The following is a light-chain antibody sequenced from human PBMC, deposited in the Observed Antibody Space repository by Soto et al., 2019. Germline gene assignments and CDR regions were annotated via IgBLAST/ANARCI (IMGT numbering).Light chain of an antibody. J-gene: IGKJ1*01. Sequence: EIVMTQSPATLSVSPGERATLSCRAGQSVSSNLAWYQQKPGQAPRLLIYGASIRATGIPARFSGSGSGTEFTLTISSLQSEDFAVYYCQQYNNWPQTFGQGTKVEIK. CDR2: GAS. CDR3: QQYNNWPQT. CDR1: QSVSSN. V-gene: IGKV3-15*01.